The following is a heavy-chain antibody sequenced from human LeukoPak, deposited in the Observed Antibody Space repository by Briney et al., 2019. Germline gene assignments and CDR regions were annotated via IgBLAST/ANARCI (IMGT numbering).Heavy chain of an antibody. V-gene: IGHV3-11*04. J-gene: IGHJ4*02. Sequence: GALRLSCAASGFTFSDYYMSWIRQAPGKGLEWVSYISSSGSTIYYADSVKGRFTISRDNAKNSLYLQMNSLRAEDTAVYYCARAEGSSWYRPLYYFDYWGQGTLVTVSS. CDR2: ISSSGSTI. CDR1: GFTFSDYY. CDR3: ARAEGSSWYRPLYYFDY. D-gene: IGHD6-13*01.